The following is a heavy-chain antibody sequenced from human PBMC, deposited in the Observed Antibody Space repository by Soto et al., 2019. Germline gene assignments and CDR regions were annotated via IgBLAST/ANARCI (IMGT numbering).Heavy chain of an antibody. D-gene: IGHD3-9*01. CDR2: ISGSGGST. Sequence: PGGSLRLSCAASGFTFSSYAMSWVRQAPGKGLEWVSAISGSGGSTYYADSVKGRFTISRDNSKNTLYVQMNSLRAEDTAVYYCAKDGYLDTYYFDYWGQGTLVTVSS. V-gene: IGHV3-23*01. CDR1: GFTFSSYA. J-gene: IGHJ4*02. CDR3: AKDGYLDTYYFDY.